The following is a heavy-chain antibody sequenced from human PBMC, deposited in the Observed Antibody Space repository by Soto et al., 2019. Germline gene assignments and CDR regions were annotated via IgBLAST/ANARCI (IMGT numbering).Heavy chain of an antibody. D-gene: IGHD5-12*01. J-gene: IGHJ4*02. Sequence: EVQLVESGGGLVKPGGSLRLSCAASGFTFSSYSMNWVRQAPGKGLEWVSSISSSSSYIYYADSVKGRFTISRDNAKNSLYLQMSSLRAEDTAVYYCARGGQMATIRHWGQGTLVTVSS. V-gene: IGHV3-21*01. CDR1: GFTFSSYS. CDR2: ISSSSSYI. CDR3: ARGGQMATIRH.